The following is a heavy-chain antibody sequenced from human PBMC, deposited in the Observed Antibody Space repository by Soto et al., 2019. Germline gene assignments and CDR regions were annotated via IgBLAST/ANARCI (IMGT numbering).Heavy chain of an antibody. Sequence: QVQLQESGPGLVKTAQTLSLTCNVSGASLSFGSYYWSWIRQHPGKGLEWIGHIYYIGSTYYNPSLKGRITISIDASENQFSLRLASMTAADTAVYYCARGGSSGYRWGQGTLVTVSS. CDR1: GASLSFGSYY. V-gene: IGHV4-31*03. D-gene: IGHD6-6*01. CDR2: IYYIGST. CDR3: ARGGSSGYR. J-gene: IGHJ5*02.